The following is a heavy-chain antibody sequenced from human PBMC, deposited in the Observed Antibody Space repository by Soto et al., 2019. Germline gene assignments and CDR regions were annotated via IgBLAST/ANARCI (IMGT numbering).Heavy chain of an antibody. CDR1: GFSFSNAW. Sequence: EVQLVDSGGGLVKPGGSLRLSFEASGFSFSNAWMNWVRQAPGKGLEWVGRIKTRDAGERTNYAAPVQGRFTISRDESKNTLYLQMNSLKTEDTAVYYCTTGSVEGFWGQGTTVTVSS. CDR2: IKTRDAGERT. CDR3: TTGSVEGF. J-gene: IGHJ6*02. V-gene: IGHV3-15*07. D-gene: IGHD2-15*01.